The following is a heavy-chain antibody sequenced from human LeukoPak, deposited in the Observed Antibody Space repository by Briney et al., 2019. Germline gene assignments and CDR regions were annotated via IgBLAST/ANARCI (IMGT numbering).Heavy chain of an antibody. CDR2: INADNGNT. CDR1: GHTFTNYG. Sequence: GASVTVTCKASGHTFTNYGITWVRQVPGQGLEWMGWINADNGNTIYAQKFQDRVTMNIDTPTSTAFMELRGLRSDDTAVYYCAKTRGGTWWDLADYWGQGTLVTVSS. V-gene: IGHV1-18*01. D-gene: IGHD3-10*01. J-gene: IGHJ4*02. CDR3: AKTRGGTWWDLADY.